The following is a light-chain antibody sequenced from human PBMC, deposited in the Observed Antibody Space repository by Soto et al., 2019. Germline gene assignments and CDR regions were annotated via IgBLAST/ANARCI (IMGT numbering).Light chain of an antibody. CDR1: QGIAKS. J-gene: IGKJ1*01. CDR2: SAS. CDR3: QKYNSAPWT. Sequence: DIQMTQSPSSLSASVGDRVTITCRASQGIAKSLAWYQQKPGKAPKPLIYSASTLQSGVPSRFSGSGSGTDFTLPISSLQPEDVAPYYCQKYNSAPWTFGQGTTVDIK. V-gene: IGKV1-27*01.